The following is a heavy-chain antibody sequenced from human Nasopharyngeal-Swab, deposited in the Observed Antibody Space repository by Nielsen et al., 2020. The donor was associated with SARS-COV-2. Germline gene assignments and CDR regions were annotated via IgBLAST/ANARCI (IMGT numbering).Heavy chain of an antibody. CDR1: GFTFSNAW. CDR3: AKEGPGWEPIY. Sequence: GESLKISCAASGFTFSNAWMNWVRQAPGKGLEWVGRIKSKTDGGTTDYAAPVKGRFTISRDDSKNTLYLQMNSLRAEDTAVYYCAKEGPGWEPIYWGQGTLVTVSS. D-gene: IGHD1-14*01. J-gene: IGHJ4*02. CDR2: IKSKTDGGTT. V-gene: IGHV3-15*07.